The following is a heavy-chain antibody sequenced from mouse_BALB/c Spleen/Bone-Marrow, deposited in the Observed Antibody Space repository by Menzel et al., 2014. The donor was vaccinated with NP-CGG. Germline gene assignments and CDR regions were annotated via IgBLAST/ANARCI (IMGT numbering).Heavy chain of an antibody. J-gene: IGHJ4*01. CDR2: IYPRNVNT. CDR3: ARWLLPYYAMDY. Sequence: VKLVESGPELVKPGASVRMSCKASGYTFTTYYIHWVKQRPGQGLEWIGWIYPRNVNTNYNEKFRGKATLTADKSSSTAYTQLSSLTSEDSAVYFCARWLLPYYAMDYWGQGTSVTVSS. V-gene: IGHV1S56*01. CDR1: GYTFTTYY. D-gene: IGHD2-3*01.